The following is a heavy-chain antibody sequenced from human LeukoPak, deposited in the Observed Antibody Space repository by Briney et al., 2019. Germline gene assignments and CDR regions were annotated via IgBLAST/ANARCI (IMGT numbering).Heavy chain of an antibody. CDR2: ISAYNGNT. CDR1: GYTFTGYY. D-gene: IGHD6-13*01. V-gene: IGHV1-18*04. Sequence: ASVKVSCKASGYTFTGYYMHWVRQAPGQGLEWMGWISAYNGNTNYAQKLQGRVTMTTDTSTSTAYMELRSLRSDDTAVYYCARDRYSSSWFDAFDIWGQGTMVTVSS. CDR3: ARDRYSSSWFDAFDI. J-gene: IGHJ3*02.